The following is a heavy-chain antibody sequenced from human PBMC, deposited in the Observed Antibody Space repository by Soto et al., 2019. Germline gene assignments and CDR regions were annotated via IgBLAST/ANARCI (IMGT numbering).Heavy chain of an antibody. CDR3: ARDRTLPAAGWFDY. J-gene: IGHJ4*02. D-gene: IGHD2-2*01. CDR1: GFRVRSNY. Sequence: LGVSCAASGFRVRSNYMSWVRQAPGKGLEWVSVIYSGGSTYYADSVKGRFTISRDNSKNTLYLQMNSLRAEDTAVYYCARDRTLPAAGWFDYWGQGTLVTVSS. V-gene: IGHV3-53*01. CDR2: IYSGGST.